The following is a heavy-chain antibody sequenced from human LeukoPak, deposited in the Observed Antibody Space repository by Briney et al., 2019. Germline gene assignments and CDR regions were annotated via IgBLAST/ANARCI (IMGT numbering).Heavy chain of an antibody. J-gene: IGHJ4*02. CDR2: ISGSGGST. Sequence: GGSLRLSCAASGFTFSSYAMSWVRPAPGKGLEWVSAISGSGGSTYYADSVKGRFTISRDNSKNTLYLQMNSLRAEDTAVYYCAKAFPYSSSWYNPFDYWGQGTLVTVSS. V-gene: IGHV3-23*01. CDR1: GFTFSSYA. CDR3: AKAFPYSSSWYNPFDY. D-gene: IGHD6-13*01.